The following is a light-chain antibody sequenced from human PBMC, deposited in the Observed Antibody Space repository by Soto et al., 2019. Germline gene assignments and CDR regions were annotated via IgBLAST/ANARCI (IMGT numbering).Light chain of an antibody. CDR2: DAS. CDR1: QSVSSF. V-gene: IGKV3-11*01. CDR3: QQRSNWPPVT. Sequence: EIVLTQSPATLSLSPGERATLSCRASQSVSSFLAWYQQKPGQAPRLLIYDASNRATGIPVRFSGSVSGTDFTLTISSLEPEDFAVYYCQQRSNWPPVTVGQGTRLDI. J-gene: IGKJ5*01.